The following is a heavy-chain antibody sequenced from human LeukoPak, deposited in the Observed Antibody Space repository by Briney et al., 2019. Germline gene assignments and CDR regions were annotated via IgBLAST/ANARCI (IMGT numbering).Heavy chain of an antibody. CDR1: GFTFSSYW. CDR3: ARLLMKAVLRYNWFDP. CDR2: IKQDGSEK. J-gene: IGHJ5*02. D-gene: IGHD5-12*01. Sequence: GGSLRLSCAASGFTFSSYWMSWVRQAPGKGLEWVANIKQDGSEKYYVDSVKGRFTISRDNAKNSLYLQMNSLRAEDTAVYYCARLLMKAVLRYNWFDPWGQGTLVTVSS. V-gene: IGHV3-7*01.